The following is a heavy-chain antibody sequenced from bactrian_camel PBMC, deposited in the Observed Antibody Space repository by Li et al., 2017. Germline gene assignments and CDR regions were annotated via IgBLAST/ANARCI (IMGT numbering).Heavy chain of an antibody. CDR3: AKGAYGGPG. CDR1: GYTYSSGC. D-gene: IGHD5*01. CDR2: ISRRTGLT. Sequence: HVQLVESGGGSVQAGGSLRLSCSISGYTYSSGCMGWFRQAPGEEREGVAGISRRTGLTTYADSVNGRFTISRDNAKNTLYLQMNSLKTEDTAMYCCAKGAYGGPGGGQGTQVTVS. J-gene: IGHJ4*01. V-gene: IGHV3S1*01.